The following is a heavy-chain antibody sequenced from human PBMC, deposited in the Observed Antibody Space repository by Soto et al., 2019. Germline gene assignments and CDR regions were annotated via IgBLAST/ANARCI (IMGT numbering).Heavy chain of an antibody. CDR3: ARAISGYVT. J-gene: IGHJ5*02. V-gene: IGHV1-3*01. Sequence: QVQLVQSGTEVKKPGASVKVSCKASGITFTTYAIHWVRKAPGQGLEWMGWINAGNGNTRYSQKFQGSVTLTRDTSASTAYMDLSSLTSEDAAIYYCARAISGYVTWGQGTLVTVSS. CDR1: GITFTTYA. CDR2: INAGNGNT. D-gene: IGHD5-12*01.